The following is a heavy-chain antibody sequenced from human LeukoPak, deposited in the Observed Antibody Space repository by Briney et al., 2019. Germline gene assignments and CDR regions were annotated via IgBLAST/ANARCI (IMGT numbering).Heavy chain of an antibody. CDR2: ISPYNGNT. J-gene: IGHJ4*02. Sequence: ASVKVSCKTSGYTFIRYGITWVRQAPGQGLEWMAWISPYNGNTKYVQNLQGRLTITTDTSTSTAYMELRSLTSDDTAVYFCAREQSIGRYQFLHDSWGQGTLVTVSS. V-gene: IGHV1-18*01. CDR1: GYTFIRYG. D-gene: IGHD1-26*01. CDR3: AREQSIGRYQFLHDS.